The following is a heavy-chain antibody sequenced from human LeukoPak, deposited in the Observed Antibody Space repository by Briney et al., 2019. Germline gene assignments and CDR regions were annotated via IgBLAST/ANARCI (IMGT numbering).Heavy chain of an antibody. D-gene: IGHD2/OR15-2a*01. CDR1: GYTFTGYY. CDR3: AGSLEYCTSNVCYLKY. J-gene: IGHJ4*02. V-gene: IGHV1-2*02. CDR2: INPNSGGT. Sequence: ASVKVSCKASGYTFTGYYMHWVRQAPGQGLEWMGWINPNSGGTNYAQKFQGRVTMTRDTSISTAYMELSRLRSDDTAVYYCAGSLEYCTSNVCYLKYWGQGTLVTVSS.